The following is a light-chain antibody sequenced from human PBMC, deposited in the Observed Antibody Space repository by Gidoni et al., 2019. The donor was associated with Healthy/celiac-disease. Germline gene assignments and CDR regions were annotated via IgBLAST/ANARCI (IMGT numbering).Light chain of an antibody. J-gene: IGKJ4*01. CDR3: QQYNNWPLT. V-gene: IGKV3-15*01. Sequence: EIVMTQSPATLSVSPGERATLSCRASQSVRSNLAWYQQKPGKAPRLLIYGASTRATGIPARFSGSGFGTEFTLTISSLQSEDFAVYYCQQYNNWPLTFVGGTKVEIK. CDR2: GAS. CDR1: QSVRSN.